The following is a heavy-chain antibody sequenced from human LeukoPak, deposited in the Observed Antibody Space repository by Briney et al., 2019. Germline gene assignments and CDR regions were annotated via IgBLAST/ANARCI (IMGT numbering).Heavy chain of an antibody. CDR3: ARDLESGSYEHYFDY. Sequence: GSLRLSSAASGFTFSDYNMNWVRQSPEKGLEWVSSITSGTTYIYYADSVRGRFTLSRDNAKNSLYLQMNSLRAEDTAVYYCARDLESGSYEHYFDYWGQGTLVTVSS. J-gene: IGHJ4*02. CDR2: ITSGTTYI. D-gene: IGHD1-26*01. V-gene: IGHV3-21*01. CDR1: GFTFSDYN.